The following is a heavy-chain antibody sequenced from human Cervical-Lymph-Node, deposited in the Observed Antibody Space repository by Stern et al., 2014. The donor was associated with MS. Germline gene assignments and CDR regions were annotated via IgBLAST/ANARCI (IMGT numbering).Heavy chain of an antibody. Sequence: QVQLVQSGPEVKKPGASVKVSCTASGYTFSRYGIGWVPQAPGQGLEWMGWISGHNGNTNYEEKWQDRVTVTTDTSTNTAYMEVRSLTSDDTAVYFCARDAGGYFYEMDVWGQGTTVIVS. J-gene: IGHJ6*02. V-gene: IGHV1-18*01. CDR1: GYTFSRYG. D-gene: IGHD3-10*01. CDR2: ISGHNGNT. CDR3: ARDAGGYFYEMDV.